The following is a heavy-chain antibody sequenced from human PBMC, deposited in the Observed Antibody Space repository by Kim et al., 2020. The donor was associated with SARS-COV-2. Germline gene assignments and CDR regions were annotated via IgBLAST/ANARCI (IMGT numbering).Heavy chain of an antibody. J-gene: IGHJ5*02. Sequence: GGSLRLSCAASGFTFSGPAMHWVRQASGKGLEWVGRIRRKANSYATAYAASVKGRFTISRDDSKNTAHLQLNSLKSEESAVYYCIHGGYGDEHWFDLWC. D-gene: IGHD4-17*01. CDR2: IRRKANSYAT. V-gene: IGHV3-73*01. CDR1: GFTFSGPA. CDR3: IHGGYGDEHWFDL.